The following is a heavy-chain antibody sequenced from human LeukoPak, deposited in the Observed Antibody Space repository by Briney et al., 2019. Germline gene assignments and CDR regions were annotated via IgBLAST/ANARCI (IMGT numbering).Heavy chain of an antibody. V-gene: IGHV3-72*01. J-gene: IGHJ4*02. CDR1: GFTFSDHY. D-gene: IGHD1-26*01. CDR3: AWSGSYSDCDS. Sequence: GGSLRLSCAASGFTFSDHYMDWVRQAPGKGREWVGRTRNKANSYSTEYAASVKGRFTISRDDSKNSLYLQMNNLKTEDTAVYYCAWSGSYSDCDSWGQGTLVTVSS. CDR2: TRNKANSYST.